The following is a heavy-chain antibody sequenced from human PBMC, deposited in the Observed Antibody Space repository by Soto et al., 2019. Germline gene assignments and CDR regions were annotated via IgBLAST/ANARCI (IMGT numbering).Heavy chain of an antibody. D-gene: IGHD6-6*01. CDR1: GCSIISYS. Sequence: XETRALPCTVAGCSIISYSWSWIRQPPGKGLEWIGYIYYSGSTNYNPSLKSRVTISVDTSKNQFSLKLSSVTAADTAVYYCARGGSSSSSPYNWFDHWGQGPLVTVSS. V-gene: IGHV4-59*01. CDR3: ARGGSSSSSPYNWFDH. CDR2: IYYSGST. J-gene: IGHJ5*02.